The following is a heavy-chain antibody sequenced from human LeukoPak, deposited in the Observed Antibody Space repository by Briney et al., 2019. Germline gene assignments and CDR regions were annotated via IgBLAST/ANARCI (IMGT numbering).Heavy chain of an antibody. J-gene: IGHJ4*02. CDR2: IFHTGSP. V-gene: IGHV4-4*02. Sequence: SGTLSLTCTVSGGSISSSNWWSWVRQSPGKGLEYIAEIFHTGSPNYNPSLKSRVTISLNQSKNQFSLKLSSVTAADTAVYYCARDLIVPVAMTGSGSYSTDYWGQGTLVTVSS. CDR1: GGSISSSNW. CDR3: ARDLIVPVAMTGSGSYSTDY. D-gene: IGHD3-10*01.